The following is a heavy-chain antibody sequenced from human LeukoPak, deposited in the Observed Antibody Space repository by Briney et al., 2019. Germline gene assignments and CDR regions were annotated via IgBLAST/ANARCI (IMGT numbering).Heavy chain of an antibody. J-gene: IGHJ3*02. D-gene: IGHD3-10*01. CDR3: ARLTMVRGDDAFDI. V-gene: IGHV4-59*08. CDR1: GGSISSYY. Sequence: SETLSLTCTVSGGSISSYYWSWIRQPPGKGLEWIGYIYYSGSTNYNPSLKSRVTISVDTSKNQFSLKLSSVTAADTAVYYCARLTMVRGDDAFDIWGQGTMVTVSS. CDR2: IYYSGST.